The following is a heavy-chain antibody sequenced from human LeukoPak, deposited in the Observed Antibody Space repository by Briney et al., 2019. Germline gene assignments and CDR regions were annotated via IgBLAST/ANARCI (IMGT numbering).Heavy chain of an antibody. CDR2: ISSSSSYI. CDR3: ARGPVLVPAAPNWYFDL. J-gene: IGHJ2*01. V-gene: IGHV3-21*01. D-gene: IGHD2-2*01. Sequence: PGGSLRLSCAASGFTFSSYSMNWVRQAPGKGLEWVSSISSSSSYIYYADSVKGRFTISRDNAKNSLYLQMNSLRAEDTAVYYCARGPVLVPAAPNWYFDLWGRGTLVTVSS. CDR1: GFTFSSYS.